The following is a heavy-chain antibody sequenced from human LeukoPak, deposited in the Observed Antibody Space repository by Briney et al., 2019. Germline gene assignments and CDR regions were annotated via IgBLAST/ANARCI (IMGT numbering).Heavy chain of an antibody. V-gene: IGHV4-59*11. CDR2: IYYSGST. CDR1: GGSISSHY. CDR3: ARDYILTGYYPQGYFDY. D-gene: IGHD3-9*01. Sequence: SETLSLTCIVSGGSISSHYWSWIRQPPGKGLEWIGYIYYSGSTNYNPSLKSRVTISVDTSKNQFSLKLSSVTAADTAVYYCARDYILTGYYPQGYFDYWGQGTLVTVSS. J-gene: IGHJ4*02.